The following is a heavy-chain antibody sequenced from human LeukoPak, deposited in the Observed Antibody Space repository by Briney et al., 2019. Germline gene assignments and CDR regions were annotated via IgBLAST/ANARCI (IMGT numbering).Heavy chain of an antibody. CDR2: IRYDGSNK. CDR3: AIPSSSWYGPKYYFDY. V-gene: IGHV3-30*02. J-gene: IGHJ4*02. Sequence: GGSLRLSCAASGFTFSSYGMHWVRQAPGKGLEWVAFIRYDGSNKYYADSVKGRFTISRDNSKNTLYLQMNSLRAGDTAVYYCAIPSSSWYGPKYYFDYWGQGTLVTVSS. D-gene: IGHD6-13*01. CDR1: GFTFSSYG.